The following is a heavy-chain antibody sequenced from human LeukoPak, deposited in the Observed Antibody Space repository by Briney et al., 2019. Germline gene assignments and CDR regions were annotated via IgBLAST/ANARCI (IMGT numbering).Heavy chain of an antibody. J-gene: IGHJ4*02. V-gene: IGHV3-23*01. D-gene: IGHD3-3*01. CDR1: GFTFSSYA. CDR2: ISGSGGST. CDR3: AKVSPISPSGYLDY. Sequence: GGSLRLSCAASGFTFSSYAMSWVRQAPGKGLEWVSAISGSGGSTYYADSVKGRFTISRDNSKNTLYLQMNSLRDEDTAMYYCAKVSPISPSGYLDYWGQGTPVTVSS.